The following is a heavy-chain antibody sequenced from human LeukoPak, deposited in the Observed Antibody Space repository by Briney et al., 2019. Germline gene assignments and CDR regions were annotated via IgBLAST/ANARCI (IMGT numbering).Heavy chain of an antibody. V-gene: IGHV4-59*01. CDR3: ARDSTTYSGSYGDY. D-gene: IGHD1-26*01. Sequence: SETLSLTCTVSGGSISSYYWSWIRQPPGKGLEWIGYIYYSGSTNYNPSLKSRVTISVDTSKNQFSLKLSSVTAADTAVYYCARDSTTYSGSYGDYWGQGTLVTVSS. J-gene: IGHJ4*02. CDR2: IYYSGST. CDR1: GGSISSYY.